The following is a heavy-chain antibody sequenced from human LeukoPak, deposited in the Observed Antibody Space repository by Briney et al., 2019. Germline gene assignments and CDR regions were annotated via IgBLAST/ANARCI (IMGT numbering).Heavy chain of an antibody. J-gene: IGHJ4*02. CDR3: ASEVIAAAGLEGNY. D-gene: IGHD6-13*01. CDR2: INWNGGST. CDR1: GFTFDDYG. V-gene: IGHV3-20*04. Sequence: PGGSLRLSCAASGFTFDDYGMSWVRQAPGKGLEWVSGINWNGGSTGYADSVKGRFTISRDNAKNSLYLQMNSLRAEDTASYYCASEVIAAAGLEGNYWGQGTLVTVSS.